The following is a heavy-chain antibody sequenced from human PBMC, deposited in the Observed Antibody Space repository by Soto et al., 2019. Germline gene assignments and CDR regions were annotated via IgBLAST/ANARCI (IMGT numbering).Heavy chain of an antibody. J-gene: IGHJ4*02. V-gene: IGHV4-59*08. CDR1: SDSISSYY. CDR2: TDYSGNT. Sequence: QVQLQESGPGLVRPSETLSLTCTVSSDSISSYYLIWIRQSPGKGLEWIWYTDYSGNTNYNPYLHSRVAISGDTSKDQFPRRLSSVNAAYTTVYYCARAVGDHLHFLDYWSQGTLLTVSS. CDR3: ARAVGDHLHFLDY. D-gene: IGHD6-19*01.